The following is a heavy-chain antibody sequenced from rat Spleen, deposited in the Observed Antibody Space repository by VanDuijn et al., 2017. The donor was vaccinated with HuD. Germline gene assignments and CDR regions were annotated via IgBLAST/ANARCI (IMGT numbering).Heavy chain of an antibody. V-gene: IGHV2-43*01. D-gene: IGHD4-6*01. J-gene: IGHJ3*01. Sequence: QVQLKESGPGLVQPSQTLSLTCSVSGFSLTSYHISWVRQPPGKSLVWMGTIWAGGITNYNSAVQSRLSISRDTSKSQVFLKMNSLQTEDTATYYCARDWAGGFAYWGQGTLVTVSS. CDR2: IWAGGIT. CDR3: ARDWAGGFAY. CDR1: GFSLTSYH.